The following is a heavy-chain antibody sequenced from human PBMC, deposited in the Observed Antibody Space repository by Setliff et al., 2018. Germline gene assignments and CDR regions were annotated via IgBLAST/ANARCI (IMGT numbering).Heavy chain of an antibody. Sequence: PSETLSLTCAVSGGSFSGYYWSWIRQPPGKGLEWIGEINHSGSTNYNPSLKSRVTISVDTSKNQFSLKLSSVTAADTAVYYCARGPKSGSYNDAFDIWGQGTMVTVSS. J-gene: IGHJ3*02. CDR2: INHSGST. D-gene: IGHD1-26*01. CDR1: GGSFSGYY. CDR3: ARGPKSGSYNDAFDI. V-gene: IGHV4-34*01.